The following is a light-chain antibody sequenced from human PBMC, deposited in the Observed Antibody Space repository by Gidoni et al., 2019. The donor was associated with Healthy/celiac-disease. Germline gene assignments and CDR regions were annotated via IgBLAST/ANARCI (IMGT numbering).Light chain of an antibody. CDR1: QSVSSY. J-gene: IGKJ5*01. CDR2: DAS. Sequence: ELVLTQSPATLSLSPWERATLSCRASQSVSSYLAWYQQKPGQDPRLLIYDASNRATGIPARCSGSGSGTDFILTISSLEPEDFAVDYCQQRSNWPPLTFGQGTRLEIK. V-gene: IGKV3-11*01. CDR3: QQRSNWPPLT.